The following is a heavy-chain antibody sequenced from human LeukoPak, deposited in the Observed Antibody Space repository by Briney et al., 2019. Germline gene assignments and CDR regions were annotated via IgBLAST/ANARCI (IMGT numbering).Heavy chain of an antibody. CDR1: GFTFSSYM. Sequence: GGSLRLSCAASGFTFSSYMMTWVRQAPGKGLEWVSVIYSGGSTYYADSVKGRFTISRDNSKNTLYLQMNSLRAEDTAVYYCAGNFSFDYWGPGTLVTVSS. D-gene: IGHD4-23*01. V-gene: IGHV3-53*01. CDR2: IYSGGST. J-gene: IGHJ4*02. CDR3: AGNFSFDY.